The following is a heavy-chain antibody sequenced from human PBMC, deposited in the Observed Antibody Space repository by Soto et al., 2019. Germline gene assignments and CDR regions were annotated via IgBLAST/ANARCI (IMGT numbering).Heavy chain of an antibody. J-gene: IGHJ4*02. CDR1: GFTFSSYS. CDR3: ARDGGYSYGPFDY. D-gene: IGHD5-18*01. V-gene: IGHV3-48*01. CDR2: ISSSSTI. Sequence: GGSLRLSCAASGFTFSSYSMNWVRQAPGKGLEWVSYISSSSTIYYADSVKGRFTISRDNAKNSLYLQMNSLRAEDTAVYYCARDGGYSYGPFDYWGQGTLVTVSS.